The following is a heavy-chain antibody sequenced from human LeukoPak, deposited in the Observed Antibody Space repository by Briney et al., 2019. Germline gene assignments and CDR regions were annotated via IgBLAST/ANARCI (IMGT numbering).Heavy chain of an antibody. CDR2: IIPILGIA. CDR3: ARGPRQQLLRFLEWSVYYYMDV. CDR1: GGTFSSYT. D-gene: IGHD3-3*01. J-gene: IGHJ6*03. V-gene: IGHV1-69*02. Sequence: SVKVSCKASGGTFSSYTISWVRQAPGQGLEWMGRIIPILGIANYAQKFQGRVTITADKSPSTAYMELSSLRSEDTAVYYCARGPRQQLLRFLEWSVYYYMDVWGKGTTVTVSS.